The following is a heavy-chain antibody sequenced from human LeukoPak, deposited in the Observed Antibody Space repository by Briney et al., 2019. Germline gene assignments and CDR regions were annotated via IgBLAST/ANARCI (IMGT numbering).Heavy chain of an antibody. D-gene: IGHD3-3*01. CDR2: ISTYNDNT. CDR1: GYTFTSYG. CDR3: ATRYISTIFGVVISYFDY. Sequence: SVKVSCKASGYTFTSYGITWVRQAPGEGLECMGWISTYNDNTNYAQKLQGRGTMTTDTSTSTAYMELRSLRSDDTAVYYCATRYISTIFGVVISYFDYCGQGTLVTASS. V-gene: IGHV1-18*01. J-gene: IGHJ4*02.